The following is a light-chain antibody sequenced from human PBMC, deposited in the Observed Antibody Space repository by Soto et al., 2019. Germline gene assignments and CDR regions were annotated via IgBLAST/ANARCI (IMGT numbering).Light chain of an antibody. Sequence: DIQLTQSPSTLSASVRYRVTLTCRASQTITRGMAWYQQKPGKAPKLLIYDASTLESGVPSRFSGSRSGTEFTLTISSLQPDDFATYYCQQYNSYSWTFGQGTKVDI. CDR3: QQYNSYSWT. J-gene: IGKJ1*01. CDR1: QTITRG. V-gene: IGKV1-5*01. CDR2: DAS.